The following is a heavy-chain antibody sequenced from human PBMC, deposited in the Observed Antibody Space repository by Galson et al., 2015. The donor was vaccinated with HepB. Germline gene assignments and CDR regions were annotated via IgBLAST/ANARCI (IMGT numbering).Heavy chain of an antibody. CDR2: IWFDGSKK. Sequence: SLRLSCAASGFTFSNYGMHWVRQAPGKGLEWVALIWFDGSKKYYVDSVKGRFTTSRDNSNNTLFLQMNSLRAEDTAVYYCARDGGGLRELEWLSPNEALDYWGQGILVTVAS. V-gene: IGHV3-33*01. J-gene: IGHJ4*02. CDR3: ARDGGGLRELEWLSPNEALDY. CDR1: GFTFSNYG. D-gene: IGHD3-3*01.